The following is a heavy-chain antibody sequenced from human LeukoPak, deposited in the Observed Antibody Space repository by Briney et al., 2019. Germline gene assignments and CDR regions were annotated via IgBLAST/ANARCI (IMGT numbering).Heavy chain of an antibody. CDR3: ARRHYDILTGYMGFDY. CDR2: IYYGGST. Sequence: SETLSLTCTVSGGSISSYYWSWIRQPPGKGLEWIGYIYYGGSTNYNPSLKSRVTISVDTSKNQFSLKLSSVTAADTAVYYCARRHYDILTGYMGFDYWGQGTLVTVSS. CDR1: GGSISSYY. J-gene: IGHJ4*02. D-gene: IGHD3-9*01. V-gene: IGHV4-59*08.